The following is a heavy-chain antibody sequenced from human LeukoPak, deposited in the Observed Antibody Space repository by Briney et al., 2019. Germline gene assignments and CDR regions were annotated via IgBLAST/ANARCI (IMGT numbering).Heavy chain of an antibody. CDR2: IWYDGSNK. CDR1: GFTFSSYG. Sequence: GGSLRLSCAASGFTFSSYGMHWVRQAPGKGLEWVAFIWYDGSNKYYADSVKGRFTISRDNSKNTLYLQMNSLRAEDTAVYYCARDLPYYYDSSGYYLGYWGQGTLVTVSS. V-gene: IGHV3-30*02. J-gene: IGHJ4*02. D-gene: IGHD3-22*01. CDR3: ARDLPYYYDSSGYYLGY.